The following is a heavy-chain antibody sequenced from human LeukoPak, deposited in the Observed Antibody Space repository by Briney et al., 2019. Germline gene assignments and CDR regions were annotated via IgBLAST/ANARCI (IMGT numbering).Heavy chain of an antibody. D-gene: IGHD6-13*01. Sequence: ASVKVSCKASGYTFTSYDINWVRQATGQGLEWMGWMNPNSGNTGYAQNFQGRVTMTRNTSISTAYMELSSLRSEDTAVYYCAREPSYSSSWYTSCDYWGQGTLVTVSS. CDR2: MNPNSGNT. J-gene: IGHJ4*02. V-gene: IGHV1-8*01. CDR1: GYTFTSYD. CDR3: AREPSYSSSWYTSCDY.